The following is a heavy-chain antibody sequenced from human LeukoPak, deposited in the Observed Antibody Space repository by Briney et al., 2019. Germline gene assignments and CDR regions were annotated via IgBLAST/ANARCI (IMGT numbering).Heavy chain of an antibody. J-gene: IGHJ4*02. V-gene: IGHV1-2*06. CDR1: GYTFTGYY. CDR3: AREVRSTSCHFDY. CDR2: INPNSGGT. D-gene: IGHD2-2*01. Sequence: ASVKVSCKASGYTFTGYYMHWVRQAPGQGLEWMGRINPNSGGTNYAQKFQGRVTMTRDTSISTAYMELSRLKSDDTAVYYCAREVRSTSCHFDYWGQGTLVTVSS.